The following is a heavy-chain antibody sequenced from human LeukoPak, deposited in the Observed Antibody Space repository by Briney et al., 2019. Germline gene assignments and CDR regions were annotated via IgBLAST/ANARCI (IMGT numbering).Heavy chain of an antibody. Sequence: PGGSLRLSCAASGFTFSSYGMSWVRQAPGKGLEWVSTISGSGGSTSYADSVKSRFTISRDNSKNTLYLQMNSLRAEDAAAYHCAKGRNEDGDAALNYWGQGTLVTVSS. CDR3: AKGRNEDGDAALNY. J-gene: IGHJ4*02. CDR1: GFTFSSYG. CDR2: ISGSGGST. V-gene: IGHV3-23*01. D-gene: IGHD4-17*01.